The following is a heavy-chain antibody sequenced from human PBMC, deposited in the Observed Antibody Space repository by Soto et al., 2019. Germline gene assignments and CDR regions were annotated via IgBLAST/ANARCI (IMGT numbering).Heavy chain of an antibody. J-gene: IGHJ4*03. CDR2: INHSGIT. Sequence: TLSLTCTVSGGSFSGYFWTWIRQPPGKGLEWLAEINHSGITNYNPSVESRVSMSVDTSKNQFSLRLYSVTAADTAVYYCVRGPYNYNSRYFDYWGQGTLVTVSS. V-gene: IGHV4-34*01. D-gene: IGHD1-1*01. CDR1: GGSFSGYF. CDR3: VRGPYNYNSRYFDY.